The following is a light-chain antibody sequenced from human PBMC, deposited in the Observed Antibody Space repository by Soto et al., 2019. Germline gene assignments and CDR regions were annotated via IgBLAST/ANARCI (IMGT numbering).Light chain of an antibody. CDR2: KAS. V-gene: IGKV1-5*03. CDR1: QTISSW. CDR3: QQYRSYPT. Sequence: DIQMTQSPSTLSASVGDRVTITCRASQTISSWLAWYQQKPGKAPKLLISKASSLASGVPSRFSGSGSGTEFTLTISSLQPGDFATYYCQQYRSYPTFGQGTKLEIK. J-gene: IGKJ2*01.